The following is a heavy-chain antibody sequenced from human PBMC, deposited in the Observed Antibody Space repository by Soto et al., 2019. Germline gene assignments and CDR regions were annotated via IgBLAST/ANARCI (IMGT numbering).Heavy chain of an antibody. CDR3: AKDSTYSGSYYVVDY. V-gene: IGHV3-23*01. J-gene: IGHJ4*02. CDR2: ISGSGGST. D-gene: IGHD1-26*01. Sequence: GGSLRLSCAASGFTFSSYAMHWVRQAPGKGLEWVSAISGSGGSTYYADSVKGRFTISRDNSKNTLYLQMNSLRAEDTAVYYCAKDSTYSGSYYVVDYWGQGTLVTVSS. CDR1: GFTFSSYA.